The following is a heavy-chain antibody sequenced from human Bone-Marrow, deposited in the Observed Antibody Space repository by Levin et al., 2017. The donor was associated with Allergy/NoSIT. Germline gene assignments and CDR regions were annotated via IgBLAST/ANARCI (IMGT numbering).Heavy chain of an antibody. D-gene: IGHD2-2*01. CDR3: AHTRSYCSSTSCYYFDY. V-gene: IGHV2-5*01. J-gene: IGHJ4*02. CDR2: IYWNDDK. Sequence: SGPTLVKPTQTLTLTCTFSGFSLSTSGVGVGWIRQPPGKALEWLALIYWNDDKRYSPSLKSRLTITKDTSKNQVVLTMTNMDPVDTATYYCAHTRSYCSSTSCYYFDYWGQGTLVTVSS. CDR1: GFSLSTSGVG.